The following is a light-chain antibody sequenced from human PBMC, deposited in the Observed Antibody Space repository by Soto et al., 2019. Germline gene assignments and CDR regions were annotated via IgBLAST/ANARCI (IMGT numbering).Light chain of an antibody. CDR1: QSVSSSY. Sequence: EIVLTQSPGTLSLSPGERATLSCRASQSVSSSYLAWYQQKPGQAPRLLIYGASSRATGIPDRFSGSGSGTDFTLTISRLEPEEFAVYYCQQYGSSPSLTFGQGTRLEIK. J-gene: IGKJ5*01. V-gene: IGKV3-20*01. CDR2: GAS. CDR3: QQYGSSPSLT.